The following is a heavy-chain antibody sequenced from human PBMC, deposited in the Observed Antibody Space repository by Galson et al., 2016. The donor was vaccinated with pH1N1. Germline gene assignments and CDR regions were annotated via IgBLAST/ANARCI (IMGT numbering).Heavy chain of an antibody. D-gene: IGHD4-17*01. J-gene: IGHJ4*02. CDR2: INQDGTEK. V-gene: IGHV3-7*03. Sequence: CAAFEFTLQTYPMSWVRQVPGKGLEWVANINQDGTEKNYADSVKGRFIISRDVAKNSLYLQMSRLTAEDTATYFCSRDGDRRGDYRPWGDYWGQGSLVIVSS. CDR1: EFTLQTYP. CDR3: SRDGDRRGDYRPWGDY.